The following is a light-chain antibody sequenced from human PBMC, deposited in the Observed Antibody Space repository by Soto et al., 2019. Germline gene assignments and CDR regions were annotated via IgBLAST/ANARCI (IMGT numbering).Light chain of an antibody. J-gene: IGKJ4*01. CDR1: QRVGSS. V-gene: IGKV3-15*01. Sequence: EIVMTQPPATLSVSPGERATLSCRASQRVGSSLAWYQHKVGQSPRLLIYGASTRATDIPARFGGSGSGTEFTLIISSLQSEDFAVYYRQQYNNWTLPFGGGTKVEMK. CDR2: GAS. CDR3: QQYNNWTLP.